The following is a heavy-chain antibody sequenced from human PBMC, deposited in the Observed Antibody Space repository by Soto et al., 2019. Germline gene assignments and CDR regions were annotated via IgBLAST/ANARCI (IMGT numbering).Heavy chain of an antibody. V-gene: IGHV3-23*01. D-gene: IGHD6-13*01. Sequence: GGSLRLSCAASGFTFSSYAMSWVRQAPGKGLEWVSAISGSGGSTYYADSGKGRFTISRDNSKNTLYLQMNSLRAEDTAVYYCAKDPLGQQLPAWFDPWGQGTLVTVSS. CDR1: GFTFSSYA. CDR3: AKDPLGQQLPAWFDP. CDR2: ISGSGGST. J-gene: IGHJ5*02.